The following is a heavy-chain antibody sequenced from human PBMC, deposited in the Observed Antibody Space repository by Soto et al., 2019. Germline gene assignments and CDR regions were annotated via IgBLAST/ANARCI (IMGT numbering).Heavy chain of an antibody. V-gene: IGHV1-69*02. CDR3: ARDTAY. Sequence: QVKLVQSGAEVKKPGSSVKVSCKASGGTFGTYTISWVRQAPGQGLEWMGRIIPYLDITDYAQKFQGRFTIAADQSTTTAYRDLICLRSEDTAGYCCARDTAYGGQGTLVTVSS. D-gene: IGHD5-18*01. CDR2: IIPYLDIT. J-gene: IGHJ4*02. CDR1: GGTFGTYT.